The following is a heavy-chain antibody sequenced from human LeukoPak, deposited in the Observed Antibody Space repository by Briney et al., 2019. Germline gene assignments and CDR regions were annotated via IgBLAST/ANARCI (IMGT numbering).Heavy chain of an antibody. Sequence: SETLSLTCTVSGGSISSGSYYWGWIRQPPGKGLEWIGSIYHSGSTYYNPSLKSRVTISVDTSKNQFSLKLSSLTAADTAVYYCARANYFDYWGQGTLVTVSS. CDR1: GGSISSGSYY. J-gene: IGHJ4*02. V-gene: IGHV4-39*07. CDR2: IYHSGST. CDR3: ARANYFDY.